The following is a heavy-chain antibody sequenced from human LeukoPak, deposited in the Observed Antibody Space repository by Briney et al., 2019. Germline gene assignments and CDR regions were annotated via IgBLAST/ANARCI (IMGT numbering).Heavy chain of an antibody. Sequence: SETLSLTCTVSGGSLSSYYWSWIRQPPGKGLEWIGYIYYSGSTNYNPSLKSRVTISVDTSKNQFSLKLSSVTAADTAVYYCARRGDGDAFDIWGQGTMVTVSS. V-gene: IGHV4-59*08. CDR1: GGSLSSYY. CDR3: ARRGDGDAFDI. CDR2: IYYSGST. D-gene: IGHD5-24*01. J-gene: IGHJ3*02.